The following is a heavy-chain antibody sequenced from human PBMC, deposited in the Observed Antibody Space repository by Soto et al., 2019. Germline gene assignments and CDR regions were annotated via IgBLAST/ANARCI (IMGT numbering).Heavy chain of an antibody. Sequence: SETLSLTCAVYGGSFSGYYWSWIRRPPGKGLEWIGEINHSGSTNYNPSLKSRVTISVDTSKNQFSLKLSSVTAADTAVYYCARGLITMVRGVITSWFDPWGQGTLVT. V-gene: IGHV4-34*01. D-gene: IGHD3-10*01. CDR1: GGSFSGYY. CDR2: INHSGST. J-gene: IGHJ5*02. CDR3: ARGLITMVRGVITSWFDP.